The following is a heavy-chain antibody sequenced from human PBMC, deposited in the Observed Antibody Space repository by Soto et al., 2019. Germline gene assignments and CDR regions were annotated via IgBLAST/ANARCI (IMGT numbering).Heavy chain of an antibody. V-gene: IGHV3-23*01. J-gene: IGHJ6*03. D-gene: IGHD2-15*01. CDR1: GFLFTSYA. Sequence: PGGSLRLSCAASGFLFTSYAMSWVRQAPGKGLEWVSSISGSGSSTHYADPVKGRFTISRDNSKDTLYLQMNSLRAEDTAVYYCAKSPKYCGGGSCYYHYYMDVWGKGTTVTVSS. CDR3: AKSPKYCGGGSCYYHYYMDV. CDR2: ISGSGSST.